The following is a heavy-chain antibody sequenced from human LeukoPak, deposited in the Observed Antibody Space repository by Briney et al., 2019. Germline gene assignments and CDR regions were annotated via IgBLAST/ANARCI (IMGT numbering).Heavy chain of an antibody. D-gene: IGHD1-26*01. Sequence: QSGGSLRLSCAAAGFTFNNYAMSWVRQAPGKGLKWVSGISSGGSTYYADSVKGRFTISRDNSKNTLYLQMNSLRAEDTAVYYCAKDTYSTSPYYFDYWGQGTLVTVSS. J-gene: IGHJ4*02. V-gene: IGHV3-23*01. CDR1: GFTFNNYA. CDR3: AKDTYSTSPYYFDY. CDR2: ISSGGST.